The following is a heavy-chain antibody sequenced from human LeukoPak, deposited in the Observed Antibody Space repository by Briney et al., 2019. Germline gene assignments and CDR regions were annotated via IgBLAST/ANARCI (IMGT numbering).Heavy chain of an antibody. J-gene: IGHJ4*02. CDR1: GFTFSSNW. CDR3: AKDEYYGSGTYYIY. V-gene: IGHV3-74*01. CDR2: ISTDGSST. Sequence: GGSLRLSCAASGFTFSSNWMHWVRQGPGKGLVWVSRISTDGSSTTYADSVKGRSTISRDNSKNTLYLQMNSLRAEDTAVYYCAKDEYYGSGTYYIYWGQGTLVTVSS. D-gene: IGHD3-10*01.